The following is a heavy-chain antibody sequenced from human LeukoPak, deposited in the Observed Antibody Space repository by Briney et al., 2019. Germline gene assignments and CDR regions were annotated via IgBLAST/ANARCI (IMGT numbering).Heavy chain of an antibody. CDR3: ARNARSYPFDY. D-gene: IGHD1-26*01. J-gene: IGHJ4*02. CDR1: GYTFTSYD. Sequence: ASVRVSCKASGYTFTSYDINWVRQATGQGLEWMGWMNPNSGNTGYAQKFQGRVTMTRNTSISTAYMKLSSLRSEDTAVYYCARNARSYPFDYWGQGTLVTVSS. CDR2: MNPNSGNT. V-gene: IGHV1-8*01.